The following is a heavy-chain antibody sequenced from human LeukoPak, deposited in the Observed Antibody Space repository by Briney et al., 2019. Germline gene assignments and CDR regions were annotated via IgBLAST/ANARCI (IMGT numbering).Heavy chain of an antibody. CDR2: INPNSGVT. J-gene: IGHJ4*02. V-gene: IGHV1-2*06. Sequence: ASVKVSCKASGYTFTGYYMHWVRQAPGQGLEWMGRINPNSGVTNYAQKFQGRVTMTRDTSISTAYMELSSLRSDDTAVYYCAREVDRDAFHRHFDYWGQGTLVTVSS. D-gene: IGHD5-24*01. CDR3: AREVDRDAFHRHFDY. CDR1: GYTFTGYY.